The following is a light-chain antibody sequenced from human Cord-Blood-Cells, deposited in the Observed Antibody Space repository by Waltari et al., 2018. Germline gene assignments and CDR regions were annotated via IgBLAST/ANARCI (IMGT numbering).Light chain of an antibody. CDR3: QSYDSSLSGYLV. CDR1: SSNIGAGYD. V-gene: IGLV1-40*01. CDR2: GSS. Sequence: QSVLTQPPSVSGAPGQRVTISCTGSSSNIGAGYDVHWYQQLPGTAPKLLIYGSSDRPSGVPDRFSGSKSGTSASLAITGLQSEDEADYYCQSYDSSLSGYLVFGGGTKLTVL. J-gene: IGLJ2*01.